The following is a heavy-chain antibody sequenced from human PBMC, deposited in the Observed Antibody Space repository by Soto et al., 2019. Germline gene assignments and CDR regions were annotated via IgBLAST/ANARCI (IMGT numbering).Heavy chain of an antibody. CDR1: GFTFSSYA. J-gene: IGHJ3*02. CDR2: ISGSGGST. D-gene: IGHD3-10*01. V-gene: IGHV3-23*01. Sequence: LRLSCAASGFTFSSYAMSWVRQAPGKGLEWVSAISGSGGSTYYADSVKGRFTISRDNSKNTLYLQMNSLRAEDTAVYYCAKDWFYGSGSSDAFDIWGQGTMVTVSS. CDR3: AKDWFYGSGSSDAFDI.